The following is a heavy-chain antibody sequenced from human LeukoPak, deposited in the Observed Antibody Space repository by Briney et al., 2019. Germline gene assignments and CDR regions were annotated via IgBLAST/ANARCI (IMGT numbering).Heavy chain of an antibody. Sequence: SDTLSLICTVSGGPIRRYYWMWPRQPPGKALEWIGRIYTSGSTNYNPSLKSRVTISVDTSKNQFSLKLSAVTAADTAVYYCARGPSYYYGSGSHWGHWGQGTLVTVSS. J-gene: IGHJ4*02. CDR3: ARGPSYYYGSGSHWGH. D-gene: IGHD3-10*01. CDR2: IYTSGST. V-gene: IGHV4-4*08. CDR1: GGPIRRYY.